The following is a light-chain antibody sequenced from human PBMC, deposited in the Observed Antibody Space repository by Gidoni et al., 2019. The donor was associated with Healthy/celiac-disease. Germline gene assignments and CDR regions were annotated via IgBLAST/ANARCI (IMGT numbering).Light chain of an antibody. Sequence: DIQMPQSPSTLSASVGDRVTITCRASQSISSWLAWYQQKPGKAPTLLIYDASSLESGVPSRFSGSGSGTEFTLTISSLQPDDFATYYCQQYNSILRTFGQGTKVEIK. CDR1: QSISSW. V-gene: IGKV1-5*01. CDR2: DAS. J-gene: IGKJ1*01. CDR3: QQYNSILRT.